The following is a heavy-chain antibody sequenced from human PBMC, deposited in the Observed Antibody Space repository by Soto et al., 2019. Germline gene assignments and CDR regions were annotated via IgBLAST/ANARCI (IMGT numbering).Heavy chain of an antibody. J-gene: IGHJ3*02. CDR3: AAPGRYCSGGSCYYAFDI. Sequence: QMQLVQSGPEVKKPGTSVKVSCKASGFTFTSSAVQWVRQARGQRLEWIGWIVVGSGNTNYAQKFQERVTITRDMSKSTAYMELSSLRSEDTAVYYCAAPGRYCSGGSCYYAFDIWGQGTMVTVSS. CDR2: IVVGSGNT. CDR1: GFTFTSSA. V-gene: IGHV1-58*01. D-gene: IGHD2-15*01.